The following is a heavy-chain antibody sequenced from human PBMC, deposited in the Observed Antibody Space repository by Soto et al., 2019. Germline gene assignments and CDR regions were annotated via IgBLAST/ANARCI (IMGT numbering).Heavy chain of an antibody. D-gene: IGHD4-17*01. J-gene: IGHJ4*02. CDR2: IYYSGST. CDR3: ARGENYGGNSSSPGY. V-gene: IGHV4-61*01. Sequence: SETLSLTCTVSGGSVSSGSYYWSWIRQPPGKGLEWIGYIYYSGSTNYNPSLKSRVTISVDTSKNQFSLKLSSVTAADTAVYYCARGENYGGNSSSPGYWGQGTLVTVSS. CDR1: GGSVSSGSYY.